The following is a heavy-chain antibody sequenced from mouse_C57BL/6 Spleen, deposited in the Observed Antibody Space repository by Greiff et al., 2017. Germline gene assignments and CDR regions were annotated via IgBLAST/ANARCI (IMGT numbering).Heavy chain of an antibody. D-gene: IGHD2-3*01. CDR1: GYTFTSYW. Sequence: QVQLQQPGAELVKPGASVKLSCKASGYTFTSYWMHWVKQRPGQGLEWIGMIHPNSGSTNYNEKFKSKATLTVDKSSSTAYMQLSSLTSEDSAVYYCALIYEGYNGWFAYWGQGTLVTVSA. V-gene: IGHV1-64*01. J-gene: IGHJ3*01. CDR3: ALIYEGYNGWFAY. CDR2: IHPNSGST.